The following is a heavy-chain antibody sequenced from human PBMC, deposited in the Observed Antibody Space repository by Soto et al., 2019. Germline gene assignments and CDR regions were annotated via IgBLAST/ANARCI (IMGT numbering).Heavy chain of an antibody. CDR1: GGTFSSYT. Sequence: QVQLVQSGAEVKKPGSSVKVSCKASGGTFSSYTISWVRQAPGQGLEWMGRIIPILGIANYAQKFQGRVTITADKSTSTAYMELSSLRSEDTAVYYCARDQRSGRKGLGYWGQGTLVTVSS. J-gene: IGHJ4*02. CDR3: ARDQRSGRKGLGY. CDR2: IIPILGIA. V-gene: IGHV1-69*08. D-gene: IGHD6-25*01.